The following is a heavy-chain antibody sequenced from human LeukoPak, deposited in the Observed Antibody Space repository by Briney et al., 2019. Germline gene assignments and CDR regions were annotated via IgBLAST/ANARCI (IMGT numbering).Heavy chain of an antibody. J-gene: IGHJ4*02. D-gene: IGHD2-15*01. V-gene: IGHV3-23*01. CDR3: ANGGGSSCYSPSDY. CDR2: ISGSGTDT. CDR1: GFTFSSYA. Sequence: GGSLRLSCGGSGFTFSSYAMGWVRQAPGKGLEWVSAISGSGTDTFYANSVKGRFTISRDNPKNTLYLQMNSLRAEDTAVYYCANGGGSSCYSPSDYWGQGTLVTVSS.